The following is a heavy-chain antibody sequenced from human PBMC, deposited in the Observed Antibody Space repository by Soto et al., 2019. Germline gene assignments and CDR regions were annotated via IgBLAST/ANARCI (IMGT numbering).Heavy chain of an antibody. CDR1: GDSVSSNSAA. CDR2: TYYRSKWYN. V-gene: IGHV6-1*01. Sequence: SQTLSLTCVISGDSVSSNSAAWNWIRQSPSRGLEWLGRTYYRSKWYNDYAVSVKSRITTNPDTSKNQFPLQLNSVTPEDTAVYYCARGGYCSSTSCYWGSGMDVWGQGTTVTVSS. D-gene: IGHD2-2*01. CDR3: ARGGYCSSTSCYWGSGMDV. J-gene: IGHJ6*02.